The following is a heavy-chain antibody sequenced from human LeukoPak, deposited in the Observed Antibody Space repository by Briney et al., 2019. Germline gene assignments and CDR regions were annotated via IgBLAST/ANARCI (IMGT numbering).Heavy chain of an antibody. CDR3: ARDGDYYDSSGYGLFDY. J-gene: IGHJ4*02. CDR2: IYSGGST. CDR1: GFTASSNY. Sequence: GGSLRLSCAASGFTASSNYMSWVRQAPGKGLEWVSVIYSGGSTYYADSVKGRFTISRDNSKNTLYLQMNSLRAEDTAVYYCARDGDYYDSSGYGLFDYWGQGTLVTVSS. V-gene: IGHV3-66*02. D-gene: IGHD3-22*01.